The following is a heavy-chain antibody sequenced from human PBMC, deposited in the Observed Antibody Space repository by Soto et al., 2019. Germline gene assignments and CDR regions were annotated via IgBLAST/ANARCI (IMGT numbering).Heavy chain of an antibody. D-gene: IGHD6-13*01. CDR3: ARDSSAAGTSVDY. CDR2: IIPIFGTA. V-gene: IGHV1-69*13. CDR1: GGTFSSYA. Sequence: GASVKVSCKASGGTFSSYAISWVRQAPGQGLEWMGGIIPIFGTANYAQKFRGRVTITADESTSTAYMELSSLRSEDTAVYYCARDSSAAGTSVDYWGQGTLVTVSS. J-gene: IGHJ4*02.